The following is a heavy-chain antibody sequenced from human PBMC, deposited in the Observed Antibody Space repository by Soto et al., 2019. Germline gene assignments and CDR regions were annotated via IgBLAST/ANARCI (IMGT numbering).Heavy chain of an antibody. V-gene: IGHV1-18*04. J-gene: IGHJ4*02. D-gene: IGHD3-3*01. CDR2: INPYNGNT. CDR3: ARVDVLRFLEWLI. CDR1: GYTFTGYY. Sequence: ASVKVSCKASGYTFTGYYMHWVRQAPGQGLEWMGWINPYNGNTNYAQNLQGRVTMTTDTSTSTAYMELRSLRSDDTAVYYCARVDVLRFLEWLIWGQGTLVTVSS.